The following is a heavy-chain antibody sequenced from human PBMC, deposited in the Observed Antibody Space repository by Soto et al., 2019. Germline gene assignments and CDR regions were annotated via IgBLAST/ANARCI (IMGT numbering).Heavy chain of an antibody. CDR2: IYWDDDK. CDR1: GFSLNTYGVG. D-gene: IGHD3-22*01. CDR3: ARILYFNDYDSSGYYDH. Sequence: SGPTLVNPTQTLTLTCTVSGFSLNTYGVGVSWIRQPPGKALEWLALIYWDDDKRYSPSLKSRLTITKDTSKNQVVLTMTNMDPVDTATFYCARILYFNDYDSSGYYDHWGQGTLVTVSS. J-gene: IGHJ4*02. V-gene: IGHV2-5*02.